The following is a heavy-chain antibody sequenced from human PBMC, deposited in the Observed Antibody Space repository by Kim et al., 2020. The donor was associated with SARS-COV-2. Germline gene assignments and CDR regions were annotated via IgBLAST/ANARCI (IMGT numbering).Heavy chain of an antibody. J-gene: IGHJ3*02. Sequence: ASVKVSCKASGYTFTSYGISWVRQAPGQGLEWMGWISAYNGNTNYAQKLQGRVTMTTDTSTSTAYMELRSLRSDDTAVYYCARDSWNSGSGGDAFDIWGQGTMVTVSS. CDR1: GYTFTSYG. CDR2: ISAYNGNT. V-gene: IGHV1-18*01. CDR3: ARDSWNSGSGGDAFDI. D-gene: IGHD1-26*01.